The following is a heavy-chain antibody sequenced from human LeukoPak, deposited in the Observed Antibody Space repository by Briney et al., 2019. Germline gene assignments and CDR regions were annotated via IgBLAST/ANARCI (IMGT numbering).Heavy chain of an antibody. Sequence: GGSLRLSCAASGFTFDDYAMHWVRQAPGKGLEWVSGISCNSGSIGYADSVKGRFTISRDNAKNSLYLQVNSLRAEDTALYYCAKDMGWNYYDSSGYYYFGYWGQGTLVTVSS. V-gene: IGHV3-9*01. CDR3: AKDMGWNYYDSSGYYYFGY. D-gene: IGHD3-22*01. CDR2: ISCNSGSI. CDR1: GFTFDDYA. J-gene: IGHJ4*02.